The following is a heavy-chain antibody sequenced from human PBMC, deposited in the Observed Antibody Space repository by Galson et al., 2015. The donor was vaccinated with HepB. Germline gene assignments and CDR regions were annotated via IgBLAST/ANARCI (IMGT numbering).Heavy chain of an antibody. CDR2: IIPIFGTA. Sequence: SVKVSCKASGGTFSSYAISWVRQAPGQGLEWMGGIIPIFGTANYAQKFQGRVTITADESTSTAYMELSSLRSEDTAVYYCAVPNDCSGGSCYFDAFDIWGQGTMVTVSS. J-gene: IGHJ3*02. V-gene: IGHV1-69*13. D-gene: IGHD2-15*01. CDR3: AVPNDCSGGSCYFDAFDI. CDR1: GGTFSSYA.